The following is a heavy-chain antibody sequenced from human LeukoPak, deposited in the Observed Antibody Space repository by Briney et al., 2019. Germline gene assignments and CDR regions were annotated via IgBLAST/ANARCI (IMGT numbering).Heavy chain of an antibody. V-gene: IGHV3-53*01. CDR1: GFTVSSNY. J-gene: IGHJ4*02. Sequence: SGGSLRLSCAASGFTVSSNYMSWVRQAPGKGLEWVSVIYSGGSTYYADSVKGRFTISRDNSKNTLYLQMNSLRAEDMAVYYCARVEMATMGMYYRGQGTLVTVSS. D-gene: IGHD5-24*01. CDR3: ARVEMATMGMYY. CDR2: IYSGGST.